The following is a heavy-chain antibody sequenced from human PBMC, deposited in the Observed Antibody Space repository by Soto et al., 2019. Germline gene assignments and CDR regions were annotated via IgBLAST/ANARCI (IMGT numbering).Heavy chain of an antibody. J-gene: IGHJ4*02. CDR3: ARDCSGATCSFNY. CDR1: GYTFTSYG. V-gene: IGHV1-18*01. CDR2: ISAYSGNI. D-gene: IGHD2-2*01. Sequence: ASVKVSCKTSGYTFTSYGTSSVRQVPGQGLEWMGWISAYSGNINYAQKFQDRVTMTTDTSTSTAYMELRSLRSDDTAAYYCARDCSGATCSFNYWGQGTLVTVSS.